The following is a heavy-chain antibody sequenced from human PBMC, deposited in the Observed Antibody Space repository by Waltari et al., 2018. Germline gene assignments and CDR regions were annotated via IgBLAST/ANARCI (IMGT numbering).Heavy chain of an antibody. CDR2: INAGNGNT. CDR1: GYTFTSYA. V-gene: IGHV1-3*01. J-gene: IGHJ4*02. D-gene: IGHD3-9*01. CDR3: ARGTRYAILTGYLTPLLVY. Sequence: QVQLVQSGAEVKKPGASVKVSCKASGYTFTSYAMHWVRQAPGQRLEWMGWINAGNGNTKYSQKFQGRVTITRDTSAGTAYMELSSLRAEDTAVYYWARGTRYAILTGYLTPLLVYWGQGTLVTVSS.